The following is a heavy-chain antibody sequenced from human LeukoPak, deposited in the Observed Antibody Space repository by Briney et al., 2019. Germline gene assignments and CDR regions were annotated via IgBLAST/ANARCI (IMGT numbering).Heavy chain of an antibody. J-gene: IGHJ5*02. V-gene: IGHV4-4*07. CDR2: IYTSGST. D-gene: IGHD2-21*02. Sequence: PSETLSLTCTVSGGSISSYYWSWIRQPAGKGLEWIGRIYTSGSTNYNPSLKSRVTMPVDTSKNQFSLKLSSVTAADTAVYYCARAESDWVVTAIRWGHNWSDPWGQGTLVTVSS. CDR3: ARAESDWVVTAIRWGHNWSDP. CDR1: GGSISSYY.